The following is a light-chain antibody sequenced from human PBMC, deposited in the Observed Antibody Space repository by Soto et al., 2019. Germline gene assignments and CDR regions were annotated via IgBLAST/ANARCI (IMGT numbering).Light chain of an antibody. CDR2: DNN. J-gene: IGLJ1*01. CDR3: GTWDSSLSAYV. Sequence: QSVLTRPPSVSAAPGQKVTISCSGSSSNIGNNYVSWYQQPPGTAPKLLIYDNNKRPSGIPDRFSGSKSGTSATLGITGLQTGDEADYYCGTWDSSLSAYVFGTGTKV. V-gene: IGLV1-51*01. CDR1: SSNIGNNY.